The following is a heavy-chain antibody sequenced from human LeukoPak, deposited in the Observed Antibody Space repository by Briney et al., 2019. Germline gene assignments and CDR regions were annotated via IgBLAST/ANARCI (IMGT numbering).Heavy chain of an antibody. D-gene: IGHD5-24*01. V-gene: IGHV1-69*05. CDR3: DRADVEMATTRGGGGGYFDY. CDR2: IIPIFGTA. CDR1: GGTFSSYA. Sequence: SVKVSCKASGGTFSSYAISWVRQAPGQGLEWMGRIIPIFGTANYAQKFQGRGTITTDESTSTAYMELRSLRCEYKSVHYCDRADVEMATTRGGGGGYFDYWGQGTLVTVSS. J-gene: IGHJ4*02.